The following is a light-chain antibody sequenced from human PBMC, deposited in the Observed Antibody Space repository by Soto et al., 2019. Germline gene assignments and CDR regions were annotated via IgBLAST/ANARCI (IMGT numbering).Light chain of an antibody. Sequence: EVLMTQSPATLSVSPGERATLSCRASQNIRSKLAWYQQKPGQAPRLLISGASSRATGIPDRFGGSGSETEFTLTISSLQSEDFAVYYCQQYNNWPPWTFGQGTKVDIK. CDR3: QQYNNWPPWT. CDR1: QNIRSK. CDR2: GAS. V-gene: IGKV3D-15*01. J-gene: IGKJ1*01.